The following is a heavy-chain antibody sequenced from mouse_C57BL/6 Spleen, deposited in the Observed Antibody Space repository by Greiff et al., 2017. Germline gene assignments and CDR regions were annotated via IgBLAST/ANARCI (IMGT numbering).Heavy chain of an antibody. CDR1: GYTFTGYW. V-gene: IGHV1-9*01. Sequence: QVQLQQSGAELMKPGASVKLSCTATGYTFTGYWIEWVKQRPGHGLEWIGEILPGSGSTNYNEKFKCKATFTAATSSHTAYMQHSSMTTEDSAIDNCASKPYSVYYLDYWGKGTTLTVSS. D-gene: IGHD2-12*01. CDR3: ASKPYSVYYLDY. CDR2: ILPGSGST. J-gene: IGHJ2*01.